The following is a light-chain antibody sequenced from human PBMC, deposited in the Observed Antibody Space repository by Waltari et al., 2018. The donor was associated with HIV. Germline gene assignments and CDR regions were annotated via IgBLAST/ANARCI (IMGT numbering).Light chain of an antibody. CDR1: SSDVGGYNY. CDR3: CSYVGSGYV. CDR2: DVS. Sequence: QSALTQPRSVSGSPGQSVTISCTGTSSDVGGYNYVSWYQQHPAKAPKLMIYDVSKRPSGVPDRFSCSKSGNTAALTISGLQAEDEADYYCCSYVGSGYVFGTGTKVTVL. V-gene: IGLV2-11*01. J-gene: IGLJ1*01.